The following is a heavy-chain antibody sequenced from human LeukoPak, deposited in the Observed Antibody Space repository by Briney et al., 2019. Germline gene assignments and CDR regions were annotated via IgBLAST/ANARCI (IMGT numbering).Heavy chain of an antibody. CDR2: IYPGDSDT. V-gene: IGHV5-51*01. Sequence: GESLKISCKGSGYNFTNHWIGWVRQMPGKGLEWMGIIYPGDSDTRYSPSFQGQVTISADRSISTAFLQWGSLKASDSAIYYCARHGYGYYFESWGQGTLVTVSS. CDR3: ARHGYGYYFES. J-gene: IGHJ4*02. D-gene: IGHD5-18*01. CDR1: GYNFTNHW.